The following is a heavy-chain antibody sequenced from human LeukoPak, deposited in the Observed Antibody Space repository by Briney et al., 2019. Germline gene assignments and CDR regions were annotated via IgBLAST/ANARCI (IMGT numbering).Heavy chain of an antibody. CDR3: ARVATMVRGVIGGAFDI. CDR1: GGTFSSYA. D-gene: IGHD3-10*01. V-gene: IGHV1-69*05. Sequence: SVKVSCKASGGTFSSYAISWVRQAPRQGLEWMGGIIPIFGTANYAQKFQGRVTITTDESTSTAYMELSSLRSEDTAVYYCARVATMVRGVIGGAFDIWGQGTMVTVSS. J-gene: IGHJ3*02. CDR2: IIPIFGTA.